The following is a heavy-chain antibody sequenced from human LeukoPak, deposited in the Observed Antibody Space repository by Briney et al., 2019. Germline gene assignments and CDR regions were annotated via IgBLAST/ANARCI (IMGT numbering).Heavy chain of an antibody. CDR1: GFTFSSYG. J-gene: IGHJ4*02. CDR3: AKDRLWARDTIFDY. Sequence: GGSLRLSCAASGFTFSSYGMHWVRQAPGKGLEGVAVISYDGSNKYYADSVKGRFTISRDNSKNTLYLQMNSLRAEDTAVYSCAKDRLWARDTIFDYWGQGTLVTVSS. D-gene: IGHD3-16*01. V-gene: IGHV3-30*18. CDR2: ISYDGSNK.